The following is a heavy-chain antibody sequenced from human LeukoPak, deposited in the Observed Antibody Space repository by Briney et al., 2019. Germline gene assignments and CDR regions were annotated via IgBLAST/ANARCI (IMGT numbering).Heavy chain of an antibody. CDR1: EFIFSYYW. V-gene: IGHV3-7*03. CDR2: INQDGSEK. J-gene: IGHJ5*02. CDR3: AREGGSGWYSGWFDP. D-gene: IGHD6-19*01. Sequence: GGSLRLSCAPSEFIFSYYWMSWVRQAPGKGLEWVANINQDGSEKRYVDSAKGRFTISRDNAENLLYLQMNNLRAEDTAVYYCAREGGSGWYSGWFDPWGQGTLVTVSS.